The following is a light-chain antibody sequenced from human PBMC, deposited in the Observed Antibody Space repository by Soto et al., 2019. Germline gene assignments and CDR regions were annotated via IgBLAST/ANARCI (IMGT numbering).Light chain of an antibody. CDR3: QHYNSYPYT. CDR2: DDS. J-gene: IGKJ2*01. V-gene: IGKV1-5*01. CDR1: QGISGW. Sequence: DIQMTQSPSTLSASVGDRVTITCRASQGISGWLAWYHQRPGKAPELVIYDDSILQGGVPSRFSGSGSGTESTITITRLQPDVFAYYFCQHYNSYPYTFGQGTKVEIK.